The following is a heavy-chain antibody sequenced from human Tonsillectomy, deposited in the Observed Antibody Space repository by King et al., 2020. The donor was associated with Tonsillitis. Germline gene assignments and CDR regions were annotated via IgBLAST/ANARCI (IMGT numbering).Heavy chain of an antibody. CDR3: AKADGSGSYWVPNWFDS. V-gene: IGHV4-30-4*08. CDR2: SYSSGST. D-gene: IGHD3-10*01. Sequence: QLQESGPRLVMPSQTLSLTCTVSGGSISRGDDYWSWIRQSPGKGPEWIGYSYSSGSTYYNSSLKSRVTISINMSKTQFSLKMRSVTVADTAVYYCAKADGSGSYWVPNWFDSWGQGTSVSVSS. CDR1: GGSISRGDDY. J-gene: IGHJ5*01.